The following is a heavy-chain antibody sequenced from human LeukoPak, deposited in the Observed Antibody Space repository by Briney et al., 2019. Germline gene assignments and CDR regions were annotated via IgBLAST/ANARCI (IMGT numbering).Heavy chain of an antibody. V-gene: IGHV1-69*04. CDR3: ASPSRTVVAATRSYYYYGMDV. D-gene: IGHD2-15*01. Sequence: ASVKISCKASGGTFSGYAISWVRQAPGQGLEWMGRIIPIFGIANYAQKFQGRVTITADKSTSTAYMELSSLRSEDTAVYYCASPSRTVVAATRSYYYYGMDVWGKGTTVTVSS. CDR1: GGTFSGYA. CDR2: IIPIFGIA. J-gene: IGHJ6*04.